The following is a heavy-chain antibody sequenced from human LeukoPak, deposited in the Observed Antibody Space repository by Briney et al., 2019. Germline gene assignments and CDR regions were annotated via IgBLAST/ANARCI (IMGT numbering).Heavy chain of an antibody. CDR2: IYPGDSDT. Sequence: GESLKISCKGSGYSFTNYWSAWVRQMPGKGLEWMGIIYPGDSDTRYSPSFQGQVTISADKSISTAYLQWSSLKASDTAMYYSARHVDYGGTTLHFDYWGQGTLVTVSS. J-gene: IGHJ4*02. CDR1: GYSFTNYW. CDR3: ARHVDYGGTTLHFDY. V-gene: IGHV5-51*01. D-gene: IGHD4-23*01.